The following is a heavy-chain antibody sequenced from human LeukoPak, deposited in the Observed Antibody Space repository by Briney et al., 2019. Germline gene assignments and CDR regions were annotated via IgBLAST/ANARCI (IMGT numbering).Heavy chain of an antibody. CDR3: ARGYYDSSGRMNYYYYYYMDV. Sequence: ASVKVSCKASGYTFTSYAMNWVRQAPGQGLEWMGWINTNTGNPTYAQGFTGRFVFSLDTSVSTAYLQISSLKAEDTAMYYCARGYYDSSGRMNYYYYYYMDVWGKGTTVTVSS. V-gene: IGHV7-4-1*02. J-gene: IGHJ6*03. CDR1: GYTFTSYA. CDR2: INTNTGNP. D-gene: IGHD3-22*01.